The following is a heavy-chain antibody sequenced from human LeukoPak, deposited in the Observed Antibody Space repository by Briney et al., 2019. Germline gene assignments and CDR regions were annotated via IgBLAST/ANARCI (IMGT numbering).Heavy chain of an antibody. CDR3: ARDLRYYDSSGYYET. CDR2: ISGSGGST. Sequence: GGSLRLSCAASGFTFSSYAMSWVRQAPGKGLEWVSAISGSGGSTYYADSVKGRFTISRDNSKNTLYLQMNSLRAEDTAVYYCARDLRYYDSSGYYETWGQGTLVTVSS. D-gene: IGHD3-22*01. CDR1: GFTFSSYA. J-gene: IGHJ5*02. V-gene: IGHV3-23*01.